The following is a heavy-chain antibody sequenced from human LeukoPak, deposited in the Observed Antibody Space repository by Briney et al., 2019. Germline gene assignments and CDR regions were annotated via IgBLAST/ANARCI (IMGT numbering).Heavy chain of an antibody. CDR1: GGSISTYY. V-gene: IGHV4-59*08. J-gene: IGHJ4*02. CDR2: IYYGGST. D-gene: IGHD6-19*01. CDR3: ARTHAGSSDWYGGFDY. Sequence: SETLSLTCTVSGGSISTYYWSWIRQPPGKGLEWIGHIYYGGSTNYNPSLKSRVTISLDTSKNQFSLRLSSVTAADTAMYYCARTHAGSSDWYGGFDYWGQGTLVTVS.